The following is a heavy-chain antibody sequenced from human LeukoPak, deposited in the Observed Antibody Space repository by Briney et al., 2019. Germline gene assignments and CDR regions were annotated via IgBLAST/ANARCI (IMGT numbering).Heavy chain of an antibody. J-gene: IGHJ5*02. CDR3: ASSSGGSYEDWFDP. Sequence: ASVRVSCKASGYTFTSYYMHWVRQAPGQGLEWMGVIYPSGGSTSYAQKFQGRVTMTRDTSTSTVYMELSSLRSEDTAVYYCASSSGGSYEDWFDPWGQGTLVTVSS. CDR1: GYTFTSYY. D-gene: IGHD1-26*01. CDR2: IYPSGGST. V-gene: IGHV1-46*01.